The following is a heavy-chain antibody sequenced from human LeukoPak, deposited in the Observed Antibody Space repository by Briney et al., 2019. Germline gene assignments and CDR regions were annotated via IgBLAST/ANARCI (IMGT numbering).Heavy chain of an antibody. V-gene: IGHV3-43D*03. CDR3: AKDQGYDFWSGYYMDV. J-gene: IGHJ6*03. Sequence: GGSLRLSCAASGFTFDDYAMHWVRQAPGKGLEWVSLISWDGGSTYYADSVKGRFTISRDNSKNTLYLQMNSLRAEDTAVYYCAKDQGYDFWSGYYMDVWGKGTTVTVSS. D-gene: IGHD3-3*01. CDR2: ISWDGGST. CDR1: GFTFDDYA.